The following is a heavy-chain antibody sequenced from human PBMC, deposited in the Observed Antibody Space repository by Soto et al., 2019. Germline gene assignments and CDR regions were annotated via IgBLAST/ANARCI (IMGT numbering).Heavy chain of an antibody. CDR3: ARGSSSGYYYYYGMDV. Sequence: ASVKVSCKASGYTFTGYYMHWVRQAPGQGLEWMGWINPNSGGTNYAQKFQGRVTMTRDTSISTAYMELSRLRSDDTAVYYCARGSSSGYYYYYGMDVWGQGTTVTVSS. V-gene: IGHV1-2*02. CDR1: GYTFTGYY. D-gene: IGHD6-6*01. J-gene: IGHJ6*02. CDR2: INPNSGGT.